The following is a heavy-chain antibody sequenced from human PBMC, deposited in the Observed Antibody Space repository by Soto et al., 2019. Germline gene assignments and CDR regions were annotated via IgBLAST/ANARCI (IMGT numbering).Heavy chain of an antibody. J-gene: IGHJ6*03. CDR2: MNPNSGNT. V-gene: IGHV1-8*01. CDR3: ARVRGDYGYYYYYMDV. CDR1: GYTLTELS. D-gene: IGHD4-17*01. Sequence: GASVKVSCKVSGYTLTELSMHWVRQATGQGLEWMGWMNPNSGNTGYAQKFQGRVTMTRSTSISTAYMELSSLRSEDTAVYYCARVRGDYGYYYYYMDVWGKGTTVTVSS.